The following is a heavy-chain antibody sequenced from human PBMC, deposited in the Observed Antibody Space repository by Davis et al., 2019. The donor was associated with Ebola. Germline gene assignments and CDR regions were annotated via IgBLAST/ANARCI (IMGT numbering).Heavy chain of an antibody. D-gene: IGHD6-13*01. Sequence: PGGSLRLSCAASGFTFSSYSVSWVRQAPGKGLEWVSSINRSGTNKLYADSVKGRFTISRHNSKNTLYLQMNSLRAEDTAVYYCARVPAAAGRGDNWLDPWGQGTLVTVSS. CDR3: ARVPAAAGRGDNWLDP. CDR2: INRSGTNK. CDR1: GFTFSSYS. V-gene: IGHV3-21*01. J-gene: IGHJ5*02.